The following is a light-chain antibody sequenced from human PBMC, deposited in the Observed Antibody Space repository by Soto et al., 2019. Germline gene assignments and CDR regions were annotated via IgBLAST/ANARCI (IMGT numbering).Light chain of an antibody. V-gene: IGLV2-14*01. CDR1: SSDVGGYKY. CDR3: SSYTSSSLYV. J-gene: IGLJ1*01. Sequence: QFALTQPASVSGSPGQSITISCTGTSSDVGGYKYVSWYQHHPGKAPKLMIYEVSNRPSGVSNRFSGSKSGNTASLTISGLQAEDEADYYCSSYTSSSLYVFGTGTKLTVL. CDR2: EVS.